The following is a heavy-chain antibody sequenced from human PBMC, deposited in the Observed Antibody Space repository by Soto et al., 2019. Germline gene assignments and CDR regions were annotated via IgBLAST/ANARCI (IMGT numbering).Heavy chain of an antibody. CDR3: ARAPPHHKVNWFDL. CDR1: IGGGDL. Sequence: IGGGDLWYRIRQHPVKGLEWIGYIYFTGITYSTPSLKSRVTLSVDTSKSQFSLELRSVTAADTAIYYCARAPPHHKVNWFDLWGPGVLVTVSS. V-gene: IGHV4-31*02. CDR2: IYFTGIT. J-gene: IGHJ5*02.